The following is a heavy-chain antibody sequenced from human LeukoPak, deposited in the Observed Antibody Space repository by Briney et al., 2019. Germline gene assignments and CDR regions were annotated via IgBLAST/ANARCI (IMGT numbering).Heavy chain of an antibody. Sequence: SESLSLTCAVSGDSMTSNNWWSWVRQPPGKGLEWIGDIYHTGRTNYNPSLKSRVTISVDKSKKQFSLKLDSVTAADTAVYYCARGTEADGTFMFDFWGQGTLVTVSS. D-gene: IGHD5-24*01. J-gene: IGHJ4*02. CDR2: IYHTGRT. CDR3: ARGTEADGTFMFDF. V-gene: IGHV4-4*02. CDR1: GDSMTSNNW.